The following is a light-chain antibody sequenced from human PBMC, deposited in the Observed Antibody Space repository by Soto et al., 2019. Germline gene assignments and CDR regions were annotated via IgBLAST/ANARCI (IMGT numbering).Light chain of an antibody. CDR3: QQYGSAIT. CDR2: GAS. CDR1: QSVSSN. Sequence: IVMTHAPSTLSVSPLERATLSFRASQSVSSNLAWYQQKPGQAPRLLIYGASSRATGTPDRFSGSGSGTDFTLTISRLEPEDFAVYSCQQYGSAITFGQGTRLEIK. J-gene: IGKJ5*01. V-gene: IGKV3-20*01.